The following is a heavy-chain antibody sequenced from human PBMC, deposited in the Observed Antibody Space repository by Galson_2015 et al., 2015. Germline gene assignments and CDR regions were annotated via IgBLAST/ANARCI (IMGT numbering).Heavy chain of an antibody. CDR2: ISAYNGNT. V-gene: IGHV1-18*04. J-gene: IGHJ3*02. CDR1: GYTFTSYG. Sequence: SVKVSCKASGYTFTSYGINWVRQAPGQGLEWMGWISAYNGNTKYTQNLRGRVTMTTDTSTGTAYMELRSLRSDDTAVYYCARDRVSKSIVGIRYDAFDIWGQGTMVTVSS. CDR3: ARDRVSKSIVGIRYDAFDI. D-gene: IGHD1-26*01.